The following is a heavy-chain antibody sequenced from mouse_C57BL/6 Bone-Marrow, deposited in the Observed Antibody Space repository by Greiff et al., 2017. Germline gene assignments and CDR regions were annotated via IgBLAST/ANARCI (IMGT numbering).Heavy chain of an antibody. J-gene: IGHJ1*03. Sequence: VQLQQSGPVLVKPGASVKMSCKASGYTFTDYYMNWVKQSHGKSLEWIGVIYPYNGGTSYNQKFKGKATLTVAKSSSTAYMALNSLTSEDSAVYYCARPFTTVVEWCFDVWGTGTTVTVSS. D-gene: IGHD1-1*01. CDR3: ARPFTTVVEWCFDV. CDR1: GYTFTDYY. CDR2: IYPYNGGT. V-gene: IGHV1-19*01.